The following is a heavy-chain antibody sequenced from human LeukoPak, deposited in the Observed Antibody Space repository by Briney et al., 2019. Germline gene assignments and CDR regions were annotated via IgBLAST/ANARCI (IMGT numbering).Heavy chain of an antibody. D-gene: IGHD1-26*01. CDR2: ISSSGSTI. CDR1: GFTFSSYE. J-gene: IGHJ5*02. Sequence: PGGSLRLSCAASGFTFSSYEMNWVRQAPGKGLEWVSYISSSGSTIYYADSVKGRFTISRDNSKNTLYLQMNSLRAEDTAVYYCAKDRLTSGSYISWGQGTLVTVSS. CDR3: AKDRLTSGSYIS. V-gene: IGHV3-48*03.